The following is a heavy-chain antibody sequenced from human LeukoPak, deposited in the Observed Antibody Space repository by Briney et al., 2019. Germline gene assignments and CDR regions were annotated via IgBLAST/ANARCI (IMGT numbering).Heavy chain of an antibody. J-gene: IGHJ6*03. V-gene: IGHV3-48*03. D-gene: IGHD3-3*01. Sequence: GGSLRLSCAASGFTFSSYAMSWVRQAPGKGLEWVSYISSSGSTIYYADSVKGRFTISRDNAKNSLYLQMNSLRAEDTAVYYCARAFGDFWSGYYPSYYNYYMDVWGKGTTVTVSS. CDR2: ISSSGSTI. CDR1: GFTFSSYA. CDR3: ARAFGDFWSGYYPSYYNYYMDV.